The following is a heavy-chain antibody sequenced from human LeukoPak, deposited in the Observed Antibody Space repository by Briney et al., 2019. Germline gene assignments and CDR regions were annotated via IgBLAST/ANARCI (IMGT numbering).Heavy chain of an antibody. CDR3: ATSVTFGGVIASYYYYGMDV. V-gene: IGHV4-59*01. Sequence: SETLSLTCTVFGGSISSYYWSWIRQPPGKGLEWIGYIYYSGSTNYNPSLKSRVTISVDTSKNQFSLKLSSVTAADTAVYYCATSVTFGGVIASYYYYGMDVWGKGTTVTVSS. CDR2: IYYSGST. D-gene: IGHD3-16*02. CDR1: GGSISSYY. J-gene: IGHJ6*04.